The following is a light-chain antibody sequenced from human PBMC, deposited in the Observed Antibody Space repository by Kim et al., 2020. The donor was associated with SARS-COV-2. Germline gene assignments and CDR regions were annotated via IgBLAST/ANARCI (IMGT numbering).Light chain of an antibody. J-gene: IGKJ4*01. CDR1: QSVTSN. V-gene: IGKV3-15*01. CDR3: QHYNRWPLT. CDR2: DAS. Sequence: EIVMTQSPATLSVSPGERATLSCRASQSVTSNLAWYQQKPGQAPRLLIYDASTRVTGIPARFSGSGSGTEFTLTISSLQSEDFAVYYCQHYNRWPLTFGGGTKLEI.